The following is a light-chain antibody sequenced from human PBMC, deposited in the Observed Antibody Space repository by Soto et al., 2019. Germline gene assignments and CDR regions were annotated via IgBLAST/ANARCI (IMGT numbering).Light chain of an antibody. CDR2: SNN. Sequence: QSVLTQSPSASGTPGQRVTISFSGSFSNIGSNTVNWYEQLPGTAPKLRIYSNNQRPSGVPDRISGTKSGTSASRAIRGLQSDDEADYYCAACDDSLNGVVFGGGTKRTVL. J-gene: IGLJ2*01. V-gene: IGLV1-44*01. CDR1: FSNIGSNT. CDR3: AACDDSLNGVV.